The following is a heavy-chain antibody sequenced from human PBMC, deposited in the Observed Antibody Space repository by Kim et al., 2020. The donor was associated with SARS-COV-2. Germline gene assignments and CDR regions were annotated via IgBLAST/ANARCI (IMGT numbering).Heavy chain of an antibody. J-gene: IGHJ6*02. CDR2: ISAYTGNT. CDR3: ARDWGDDFWSGYSVDYYYYGMDV. V-gene: IGHV1-18*04. CDR1: GYSFSNFG. Sequence: ASVKVSCKASGYSFSNFGTTWVRQAPGQGLEWMGWISAYTGNTNYAQNLQGRVTLTTDTSTSTAYMELRSLRSDDTAVYYCARDWGDDFWSGYSVDYYYYGMDVWGQGTTVTVSS. D-gene: IGHD3-3*01.